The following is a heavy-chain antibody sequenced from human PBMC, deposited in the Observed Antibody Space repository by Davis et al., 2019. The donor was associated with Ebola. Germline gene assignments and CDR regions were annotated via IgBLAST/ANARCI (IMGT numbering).Heavy chain of an antibody. J-gene: IGHJ6*02. CDR1: GGSFSGYY. D-gene: IGHD2-2*02. Sequence: SETLSLTCAVYGGSFSGYYWSWIRQPPGKGLEWIGSIYYSGSTYYNPSLKSRVTISVDTSKNQFSLKLSSVAAADTAVYYCAREWVVPAAIPSYYYYYGMDVWGQGTTVTVSS. CDR2: IYYSGST. V-gene: IGHV4-34*01. CDR3: AREWVVPAAIPSYYYYYGMDV.